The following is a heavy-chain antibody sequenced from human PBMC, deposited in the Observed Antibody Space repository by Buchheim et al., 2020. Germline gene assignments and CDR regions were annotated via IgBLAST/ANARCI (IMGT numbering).Heavy chain of an antibody. CDR2: ITGSGGST. Sequence: EVQLLESGGGLVQPGGSQRLSCAASGFTFSSYAMSWVRQAPGKGLEWVSSITGSGGSTYYADSVKGRITISRDNSKNTLYLQMNSLRAEDAAVYYCAKSMTGRRNYYYYGMDVWGQGTT. J-gene: IGHJ6*02. V-gene: IGHV3-23*01. CDR1: GFTFSSYA. CDR3: AKSMTGRRNYYYYGMDV. D-gene: IGHD1-14*01.